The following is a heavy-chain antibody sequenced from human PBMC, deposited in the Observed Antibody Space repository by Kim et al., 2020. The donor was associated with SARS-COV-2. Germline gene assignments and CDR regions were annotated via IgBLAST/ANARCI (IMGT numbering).Heavy chain of an antibody. J-gene: IGHJ3*02. CDR3: ARVSYCGGDCYTFSAFDI. CDR2: INSDGSST. CDR1: GFTFSSYW. D-gene: IGHD2-21*02. Sequence: GGSLRLSCAASGFTFSSYWMHWVRQAPGKGLVWVSRINSDGSSTSYADSVKGRFTISRDNAKNTLYLQMNSLRAEDTAVYYCARVSYCGGDCYTFSAFDIWGQGTMVTVSS. V-gene: IGHV3-74*01.